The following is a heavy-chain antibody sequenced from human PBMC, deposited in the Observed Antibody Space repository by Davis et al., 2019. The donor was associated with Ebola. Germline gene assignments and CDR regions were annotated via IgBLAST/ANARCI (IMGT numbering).Heavy chain of an antibody. V-gene: IGHV3-30*18. CDR3: AKVGGNYGDYA. Sequence: GESLKISCAASGFTFSSYGMHWVRQAPGKGLEWVAVISYDGSNKYYAGSVKGRFTISRDNSKNTLYLQMNSLRAEDTAVYYCAKVGGNYGDYARGQGTLVTGSS. CDR2: ISYDGSNK. D-gene: IGHD4-17*01. J-gene: IGHJ1*01. CDR1: GFTFSSYG.